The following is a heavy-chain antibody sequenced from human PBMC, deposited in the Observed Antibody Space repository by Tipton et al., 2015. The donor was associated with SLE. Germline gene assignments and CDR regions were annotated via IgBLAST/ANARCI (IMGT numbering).Heavy chain of an antibody. Sequence: TLSLTCTVSGGSISSDVYYLNWIRQPAGRGLEWIGRIYTSGSTNYTPSLKSRATISVDTSKNQFSLKLSSVTAADTAVYYCASGRCGGDCSKKYYYYYTMDVWGQGTTVTVS. CDR2: IYTSGST. CDR1: GGSISSDVYY. V-gene: IGHV4-61*02. J-gene: IGHJ6*02. CDR3: ASGRCGGDCSKKYYYYYTMDV. D-gene: IGHD2-21*01.